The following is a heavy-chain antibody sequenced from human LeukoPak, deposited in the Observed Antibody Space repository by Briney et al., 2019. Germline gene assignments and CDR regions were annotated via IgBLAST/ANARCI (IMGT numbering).Heavy chain of an antibody. CDR2: ISYDGSNK. V-gene: IGHV3-30-3*01. J-gene: IGHJ6*02. Sequence: PGRSLRLSCAASGFTFSSYAMHWVRQAPGKGLEWVAVISYDGSNKYYADSAKGRFTISRDNSKNTLYLQMNSLRAEDTAVYYCARENSSGWPYYYYYGMDVWGQGTTVTVSS. CDR1: GFTFSSYA. CDR3: ARENSSGWPYYYYYGMDV. D-gene: IGHD6-19*01.